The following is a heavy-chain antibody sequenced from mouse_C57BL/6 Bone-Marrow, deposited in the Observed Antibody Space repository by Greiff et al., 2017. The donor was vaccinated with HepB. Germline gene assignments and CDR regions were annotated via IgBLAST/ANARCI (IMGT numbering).Heavy chain of an antibody. J-gene: IGHJ4*01. Sequence: EVQLVESGPGMVKPSQSLSLTCTVTGYSITSGYDWHWIRHFPGNKLEWMGYISYSGSTNYNPSLKSRISITHDTSKNHFFLKLNSVTTEDTATYYCARGWLRQDAMDYWGQGTSVTVSS. D-gene: IGHD2-2*01. CDR1: GYSITSGYD. V-gene: IGHV3-1*01. CDR2: ISYSGST. CDR3: ARGWLRQDAMDY.